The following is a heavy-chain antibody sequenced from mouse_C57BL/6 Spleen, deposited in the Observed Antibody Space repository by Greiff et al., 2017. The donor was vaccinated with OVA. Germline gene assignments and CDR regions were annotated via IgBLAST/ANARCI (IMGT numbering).Heavy chain of an antibody. J-gene: IGHJ4*01. D-gene: IGHD1-1*01. V-gene: IGHV5-9*01. CDR2: ISGGGGNT. CDR3: ARHKGYGSSYDAMDY. Sequence: EVKVVESGGGLVKPGGSLKLSCAASGFTFSSYTMSWVRQTPEKRLEWVATISGGGGNTYYPDSVKGRFTISRDNAKNTLYLQMSSLRSEDTALYYCARHKGYGSSYDAMDYWGQGTSVTVSS. CDR1: GFTFSSYT.